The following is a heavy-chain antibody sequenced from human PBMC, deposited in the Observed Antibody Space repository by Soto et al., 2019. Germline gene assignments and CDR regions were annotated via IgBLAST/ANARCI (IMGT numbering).Heavy chain of an antibody. CDR3: ARQLPPSDIVSANAFDI. Sequence: QLQLQESGPGLVKPSETLSLTCTVSGGSISSSSHYWGWIRQPPGKGLEWIGSIYYSGSTYYNPSLKGRVTISVDTPKNQFPLTLSSVTAADTAVYYCARQLPPSDIVSANAFDIWGQGTMVTVSS. D-gene: IGHD3-9*01. CDR2: IYYSGST. V-gene: IGHV4-39*01. CDR1: GGSISSSSHY. J-gene: IGHJ3*02.